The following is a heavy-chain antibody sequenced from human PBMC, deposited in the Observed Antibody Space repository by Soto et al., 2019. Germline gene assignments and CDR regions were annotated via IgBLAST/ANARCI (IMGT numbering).Heavy chain of an antibody. CDR3: ARDNDSSGYPFDY. CDR1: GFTFSSYA. V-gene: IGHV3-30-3*01. J-gene: IGHJ4*02. Sequence: QVQLVESGGGVVQPGRSLRLSCAASGFTFSSYAMHWVRQAPGKGLEWVAVISYDGSNKYYADSVKGRFTISRDNSKNTLYLQMNSLRAEDTAVYYWARDNDSSGYPFDYWGQGTLVTVSS. CDR2: ISYDGSNK. D-gene: IGHD3-22*01.